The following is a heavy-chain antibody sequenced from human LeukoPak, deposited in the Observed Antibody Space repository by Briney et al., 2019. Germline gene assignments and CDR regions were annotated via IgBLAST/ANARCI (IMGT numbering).Heavy chain of an antibody. CDR3: ARGHGYFQH. CDR2: INHSGST. V-gene: IGHV4-34*01. CDR1: GGSFSGYY. J-gene: IGHJ1*01. Sequence: PSETLSLTCAVYGGSFSGYYWSWIRKPQGKGLEWIGEINHSGSTNYNPSLKSRVTISVDTSKNQFSLKLSSVTAADTAVYYCARGHGYFQHWGQGTLVTVSS.